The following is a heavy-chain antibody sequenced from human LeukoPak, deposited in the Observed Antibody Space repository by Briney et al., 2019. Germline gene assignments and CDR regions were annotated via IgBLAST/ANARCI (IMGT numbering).Heavy chain of an antibody. Sequence: SVKVSCEASGGTFSSYAISWVRQAPGQGLEWMGGIIPIFGTANYAQKFQGRVTVTADESTSTAYMELSSLRSEDTAVYYCARGKLNGYNLKSWGQGTLVTVSS. CDR3: ARGKLNGYNLKS. D-gene: IGHD5-24*01. J-gene: IGHJ4*02. V-gene: IGHV1-69*01. CDR2: IIPIFGTA. CDR1: GGTFSSYA.